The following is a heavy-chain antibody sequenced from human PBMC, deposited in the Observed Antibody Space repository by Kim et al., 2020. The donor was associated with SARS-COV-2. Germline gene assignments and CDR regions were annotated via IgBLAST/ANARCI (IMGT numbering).Heavy chain of an antibody. CDR2: ISAYHGNT. CDR3: ARDLEWFGVKYFDL. J-gene: IGHJ2*01. D-gene: IGHD3-10*01. V-gene: IGHV1-18*01. CDR1: GYTFTSYG. Sequence: ASVKVSCKASGYTFTSYGISWVRQAPGQGLEWMGWISAYHGNTNYEQKLQGRVTMTTDTSTSTAYMELSSLRSDDTAVYYCARDLEWFGVKYFDLWGRGTLVTVSS.